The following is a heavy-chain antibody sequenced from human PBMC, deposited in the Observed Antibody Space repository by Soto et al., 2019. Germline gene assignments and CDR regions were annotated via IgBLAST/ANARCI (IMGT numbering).Heavy chain of an antibody. CDR3: AKEFGWELQLSHPYYNSGMDV. CDR1: GFTFRSYG. J-gene: IGHJ6*02. CDR2: MSCDGSNK. Sequence: QVQLVESGGGLVQPGRSLRLSCAASGFTFRSYGMHWVRQAPGKGLEWVALMSCDGSNKYYADSVRGRFTISSDNSKSTLYMQMYILRPEDTAVYYCAKEFGWELQLSHPYYNSGMDVWGQGTTVTVSS. D-gene: IGHD1-1*01. V-gene: IGHV3-30*18.